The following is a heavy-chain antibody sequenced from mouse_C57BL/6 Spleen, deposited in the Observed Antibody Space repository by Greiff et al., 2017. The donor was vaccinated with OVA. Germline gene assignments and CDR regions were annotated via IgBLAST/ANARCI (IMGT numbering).Heavy chain of an antibody. CDR2: ISDGGSYT. J-gene: IGHJ2*01. D-gene: IGHD4-1*01. CDR3: ARNPNWVPFGD. V-gene: IGHV5-4*01. CDR1: GFTFSSYA. Sequence: DVQLVESGGGLVKPGGSLKLSCAASGFTFSSYAMSWVRQTPEKRLEWVATISDGGSYTYYPANVKGRFTISRDTANTNLYLQMSQLKSEDTAVYYCARNPNWVPFGDWGQGTTLTVAS.